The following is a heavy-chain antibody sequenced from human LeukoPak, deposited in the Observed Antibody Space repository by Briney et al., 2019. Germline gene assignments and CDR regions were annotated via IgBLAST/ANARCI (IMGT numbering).Heavy chain of an antibody. J-gene: IGHJ6*02. CDR1: GFTFSNYG. CDR3: AKGSAAGDPRYYYYGLDV. D-gene: IGHD6-13*01. CDR2: ISGSGGST. Sequence: PGGSLRLSCAASGFTFSNYGVSWVRQAPGKGLEWVSVISGSGGSTYYADSVKGRFTISRDNSKNTLYLQMNSLRAEDTAVYYCAKGSAAGDPRYYYYGLDVWGQVITVTVSS. V-gene: IGHV3-23*01.